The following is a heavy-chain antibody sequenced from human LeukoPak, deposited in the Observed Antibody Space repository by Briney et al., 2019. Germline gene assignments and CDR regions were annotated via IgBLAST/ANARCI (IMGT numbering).Heavy chain of an antibody. J-gene: IGHJ3*02. CDR3: ARVVRHYYDSSGYYQRPDDAFDI. CDR2: IKPDGSEK. Sequence: GGSLRLSCAASGFTFSSYWMSWVRQAPGKGLEWVANIKPDGSEKYYVDSVKGRFTISRDNAKNSLYLQMNSLRAEDTAVYYCARVVRHYYDSSGYYQRPDDAFDIWGQGTMVTVSS. V-gene: IGHV3-7*01. CDR1: GFTFSSYW. D-gene: IGHD3-22*01.